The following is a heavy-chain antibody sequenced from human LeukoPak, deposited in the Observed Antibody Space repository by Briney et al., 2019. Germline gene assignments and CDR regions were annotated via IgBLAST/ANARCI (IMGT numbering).Heavy chain of an antibody. CDR2: ISAYNGNT. D-gene: IGHD3-10*01. J-gene: IGHJ4*02. CDR3: AIGGSRTMAQNY. V-gene: IGHV1-18*01. Sequence: ASVKVSCKAAGGTVSSYGISRVRQAPGQGLGWMGWISAYNGNTNYAQKLQGRVTMTTDTSTSTAYMELRNLRSDDTAVYYCAIGGSRTMAQNYWGQGTLVTVSS. CDR1: GGTVSSYG.